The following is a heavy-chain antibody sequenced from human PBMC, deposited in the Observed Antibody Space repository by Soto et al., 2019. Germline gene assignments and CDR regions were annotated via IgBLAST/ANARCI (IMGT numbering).Heavy chain of an antibody. CDR2: INPNSGGT. CDR1: GYTFTGYY. CDR3: ARLEISGSYYYYYYRMDV. Sequence: GASVKVSCKASGYTFTGYYMHWVRQAPGQGLEWMGWINPNSGGTNYAQKFQGRVTMTRDTSISTAYMELSRLRSDDTAVYYCARLEISGSYYYYYYRMDVWGQGTTVTSP. D-gene: IGHD1-26*01. J-gene: IGHJ6*02. V-gene: IGHV1-2*02.